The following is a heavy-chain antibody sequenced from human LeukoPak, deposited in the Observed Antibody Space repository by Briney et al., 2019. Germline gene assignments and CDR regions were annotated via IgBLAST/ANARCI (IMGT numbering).Heavy chain of an antibody. CDR1: GFTFSSYA. V-gene: IGHV3-23*01. J-gene: IGHJ4*02. Sequence: GGSLRLSCAASGFTFSSYAMSWVRQAPGKGLEWVSAISGSGGSTYYADSVKGRFTISRDNSKNTLYLQMNSLRAEDTAVYYCANPIAVAAYRYYFDYWGQGTLVTVSS. CDR2: ISGSGGST. D-gene: IGHD6-19*01. CDR3: ANPIAVAAYRYYFDY.